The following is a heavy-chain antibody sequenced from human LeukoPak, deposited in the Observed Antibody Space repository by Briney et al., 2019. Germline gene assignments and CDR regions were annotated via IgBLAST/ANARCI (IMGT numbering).Heavy chain of an antibody. J-gene: IGHJ4*02. Sequence: PGGSLRLSCAASGFTFSDYYMSWLRQAPGKGLEWVSYISSSGSTIYYADSVKGRFTISRDNAKNSLYLQMNSLRAEDTAVYYCARENDYGGNLVDYWGQGTLVTVSS. CDR3: ARENDYGGNLVDY. CDR1: GFTFSDYY. CDR2: ISSSGSTI. D-gene: IGHD4-23*01. V-gene: IGHV3-11*01.